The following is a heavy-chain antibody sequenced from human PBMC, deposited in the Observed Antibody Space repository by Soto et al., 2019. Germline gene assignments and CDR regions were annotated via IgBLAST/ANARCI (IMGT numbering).Heavy chain of an antibody. J-gene: IGHJ3*02. Sequence: SETLSLTCAVYGESLSDYYWSWIRQPPGKGLEWIGEINHSGSTNYNPSLKSRVTISVDTSKNQFSLKLNSMTAADTAVYFCARGIFRCSGGSCRTFDIWGRGTMVTVSS. V-gene: IGHV4-34*01. CDR2: INHSGST. CDR3: ARGIFRCSGGSCRTFDI. D-gene: IGHD2-15*01. CDR1: GESLSDYY.